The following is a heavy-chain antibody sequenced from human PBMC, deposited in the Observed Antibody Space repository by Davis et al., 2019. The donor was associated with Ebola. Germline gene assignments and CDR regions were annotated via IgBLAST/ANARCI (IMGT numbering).Heavy chain of an antibody. CDR1: GGSISNYY. J-gene: IGHJ4*02. CDR3: ARGNYQAF. CDR2: IYYSGST. V-gene: IGHV4-59*08. D-gene: IGHD2-2*01. Sequence: GSLRLSCTVSGGSISNYYWNWIRQPPGKGLEWIGYIYYSGSTYYNPSLKSRVTISVDTSKNQFSLKLSSVTAADTAVYYCARGNYQAFWGQGTLVTVSS.